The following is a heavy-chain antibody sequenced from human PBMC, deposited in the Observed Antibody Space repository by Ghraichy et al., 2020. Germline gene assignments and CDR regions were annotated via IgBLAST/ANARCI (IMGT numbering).Heavy chain of an antibody. CDR1: GGSFSGYY. CDR2: INHSGST. CDR3: ARPSRIYYGMDV. V-gene: IGHV4-34*01. J-gene: IGHJ6*02. Sequence: SETLSLTCAVYGGSFSGYYWSWIRQPPGKGLEWIGEINHSGSTNYNPSLKSRVTISVDTSKNQFSLKLSSVTAADTAVYYCARPSRIYYGMDVWGQGTTVTVSS.